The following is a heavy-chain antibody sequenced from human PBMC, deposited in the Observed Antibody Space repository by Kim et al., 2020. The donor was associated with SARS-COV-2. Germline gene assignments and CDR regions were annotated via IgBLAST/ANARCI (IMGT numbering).Heavy chain of an antibody. Sequence: SQTLSLTCAISGDSVSSNSDSWNWIRQSPSRGLEWLGRTYYRSKWYNDYAVSVKSRIAINPETSKSQFSLHLNSVTPEDTAVYYCAREGSGSQDFDYWGQGTLVTVSS. CDR1: GDSVSSNSDS. J-gene: IGHJ4*02. D-gene: IGHD6-25*01. CDR3: AREGSGSQDFDY. CDR2: TYYRSKWYN. V-gene: IGHV6-1*01.